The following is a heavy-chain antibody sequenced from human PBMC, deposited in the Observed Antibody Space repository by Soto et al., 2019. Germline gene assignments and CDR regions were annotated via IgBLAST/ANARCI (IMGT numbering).Heavy chain of an antibody. CDR3: AKEIGQLGSIDY. Sequence: EVQLLESGGGLVQPGGSLRLSCAASGFTFSSYAMSWVRQAPGKGMEWVSAISGSGGSTYYADSVKGRFTISRDNSKNTLYLQMNSLRAEDTAVYCCAKEIGQLGSIDYWGQGTLVTVSS. V-gene: IGHV3-23*01. J-gene: IGHJ4*02. D-gene: IGHD5-18*01. CDR2: ISGSGGST. CDR1: GFTFSSYA.